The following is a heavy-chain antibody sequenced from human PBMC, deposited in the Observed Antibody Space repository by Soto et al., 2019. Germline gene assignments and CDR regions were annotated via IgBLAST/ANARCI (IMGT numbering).Heavy chain of an antibody. D-gene: IGHD6-13*01. Sequence: GESLKISCKGSGYSFTGYWISWVRQMPGKGLEWMGRIDPSDSYTNYSPSFQGHVTISADKSISTAYLQWSSLKASDTAMYYCARHIVAAAEDYYYGMDVWGQGTTVTVSS. CDR3: ARHIVAAAEDYYYGMDV. CDR2: IDPSDSYT. J-gene: IGHJ6*02. V-gene: IGHV5-10-1*01. CDR1: GYSFTGYW.